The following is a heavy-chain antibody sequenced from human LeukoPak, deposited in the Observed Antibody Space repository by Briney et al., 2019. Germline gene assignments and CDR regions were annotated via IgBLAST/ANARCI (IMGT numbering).Heavy chain of an antibody. CDR1: GYTFTSHH. V-gene: IGHV1-8*01. CDR3: ARGRPTSLGGIY. J-gene: IGHJ4*02. D-gene: IGHD7-27*01. CDR2: MNPNSGNI. Sequence: ASVKVSCKASGYTFTSHHINWVRQAAGQGLEWMGWMNPNSGNIVYAQKFQGRVTMTWDTSISTAYMELSSLRSEDTAVYYCARGRPTSLGGIYWGQGTLVTVSS.